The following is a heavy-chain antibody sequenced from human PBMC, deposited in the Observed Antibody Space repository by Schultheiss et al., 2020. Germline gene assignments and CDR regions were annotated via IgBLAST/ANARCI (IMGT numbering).Heavy chain of an antibody. CDR3: AREGCVHYGDYEFNYFDY. CDR1: GFTFSDYY. D-gene: IGHD4-17*01. V-gene: IGHV3-11*04. J-gene: IGHJ4*02. CDR2: ISSSGSTI. Sequence: GGSLRLSCAASGFTFSDYYMSWIRQAPGKGLEWVSYISSSGSTIYYADSVKGRFTISRDNAKNTLYLQMNSLRAGDTAVYYCAREGCVHYGDYEFNYFDYWGQGTLVTVSS.